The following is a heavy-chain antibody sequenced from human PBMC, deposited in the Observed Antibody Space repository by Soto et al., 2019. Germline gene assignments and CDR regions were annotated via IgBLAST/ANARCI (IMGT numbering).Heavy chain of an antibody. V-gene: IGHV1-18*01. Sequence: ASVKVSCKASGYTFTSYGISWVRQPPGQGLERMGWISAYNGNTNYAQKLQGRVSMTTDTSTSTACMELRSLRSVDTAVYYCARDVSCPGWFDPWGQGTLVTVSS. D-gene: IGHD3-10*01. CDR1: GYTFTSYG. CDR3: ARDVSCPGWFDP. CDR2: ISAYNGNT. J-gene: IGHJ5*02.